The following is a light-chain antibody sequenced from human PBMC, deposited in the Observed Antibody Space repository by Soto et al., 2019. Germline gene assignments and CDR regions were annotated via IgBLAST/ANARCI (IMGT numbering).Light chain of an antibody. CDR1: QDISNY. CDR3: QQYNSYSGT. V-gene: IGKV1-33*01. J-gene: IGKJ1*01. Sequence: DIQMTQSPSSLSASVGDRVTITYQASQDISNYLNWYQQKPGKAHKXLIYDASTLESGVPSRFSGSRSGTEVTITISSLQPDDCETYYCQQYNSYSGTFGPGTKVDIK. CDR2: DAS.